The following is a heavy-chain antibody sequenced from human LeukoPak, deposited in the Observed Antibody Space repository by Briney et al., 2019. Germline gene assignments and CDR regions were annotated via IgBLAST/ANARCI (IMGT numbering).Heavy chain of an antibody. CDR3: ARGSSVADY. CDR1: GFTFSSYS. D-gene: IGHD4-23*01. J-gene: IGHJ4*02. V-gene: IGHV3-48*02. CDR2: ISNSGSTI. Sequence: GGSLRLSCAASGFTFSSYSMNWVRQGPGKGLEGVSYISNSGSTIYYADSVKGRFTISRDNAKNSLYLRMTSLRDEDTAVYYCARGSSVADYWGQGTLVTVSS.